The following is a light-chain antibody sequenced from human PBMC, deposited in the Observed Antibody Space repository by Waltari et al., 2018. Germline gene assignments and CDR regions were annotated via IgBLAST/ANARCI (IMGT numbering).Light chain of an antibody. CDR3: CSYGGTNTV. V-gene: IGLV2-8*01. CDR2: EVN. Sequence: QSALTQPPSASGSPGQSVTISCTESDSDVGGHRYVSWYQQHPAKVPKLIIYEVNKRPSGVPDRFSASMSGNTASLTISGLQAGDEADYYCCSYGGTNTVFGGGTRLTVL. J-gene: IGLJ2*01. CDR1: DSDVGGHRY.